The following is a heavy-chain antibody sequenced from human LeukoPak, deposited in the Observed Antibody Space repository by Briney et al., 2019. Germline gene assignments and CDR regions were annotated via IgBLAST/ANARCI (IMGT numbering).Heavy chain of an antibody. D-gene: IGHD6-19*01. CDR2: ISSSSSYI. CDR3: ASLAVYHYGMDV. Sequence: PGGSLRLSCAASGFTFSSYSMNWGRQAPGKGLEWVSSISSSSSYIYYADSVKGRFTISRDNAKNSLYLRMNSLRAEDTAVYYCASLAVYHYGMDVWGQGTTVTVSS. V-gene: IGHV3-21*01. CDR1: GFTFSSYS. J-gene: IGHJ6*02.